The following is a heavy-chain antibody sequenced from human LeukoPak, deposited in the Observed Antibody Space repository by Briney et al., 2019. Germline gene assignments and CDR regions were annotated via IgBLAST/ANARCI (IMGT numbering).Heavy chain of an antibody. V-gene: IGHV3-66*01. CDR2: IYSGGST. Sequence: GGSLRLSCAASGFTVSSNYMSWVRQAPGKGLEWGSVIYSGGSTYYADSVKGRFTISRDNSKNTLYLQMNSLRVEDTAVYYCARDTRLDYGYNYWGQGTLVTVSS. CDR1: GFTVSSNY. J-gene: IGHJ4*02. CDR3: ARDTRLDYGYNY. D-gene: IGHD5-18*01.